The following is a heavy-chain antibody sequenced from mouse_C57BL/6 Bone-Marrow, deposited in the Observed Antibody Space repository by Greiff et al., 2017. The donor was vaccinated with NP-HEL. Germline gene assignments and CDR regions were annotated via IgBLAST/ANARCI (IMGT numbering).Heavy chain of an antibody. D-gene: IGHD1-1*01. V-gene: IGHV1-15*01. CDR2: IDPETGGT. CDR3: TRSGDRVVAEGYYAMDY. CDR1: GYTFTDYE. J-gene: IGHJ4*01. Sequence: LQESGAELVRPGASVTLSCKASGYTFTDYEMHWVKQTPVHGLEWIGAIDPETGGTAYNQKFQGKAILTADKSSSTAYMELRSLTSEDSAVYYCTRSGDRVVAEGYYAMDYWGQGTSVTVSS.